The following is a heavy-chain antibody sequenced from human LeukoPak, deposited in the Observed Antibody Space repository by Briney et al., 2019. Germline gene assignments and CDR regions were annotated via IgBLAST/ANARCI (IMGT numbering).Heavy chain of an antibody. CDR1: GYSISSGYY. Sequence: PSETLSLTCTVSGYSISSGYYWGWIRQPPGKGLEWIGSIYHSGSTYYNPSLKSRVTISRDTSKNQFPLKLSSVTAADTAVYYCACLNSSGYYGGYWGQGTLVTVSS. CDR3: ACLNSSGYYGGY. V-gene: IGHV4-38-2*02. D-gene: IGHD3-22*01. CDR2: IYHSGST. J-gene: IGHJ4*02.